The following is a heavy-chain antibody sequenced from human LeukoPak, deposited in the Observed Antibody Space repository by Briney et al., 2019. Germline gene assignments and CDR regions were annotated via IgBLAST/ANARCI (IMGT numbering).Heavy chain of an antibody. D-gene: IGHD3-10*02. CDR1: GGSISSSSYY. J-gene: IGHJ4*02. Sequence: PSETLSLTCAVSGGSISSSSYYWGWIRQPPGKGLEWIGSIYYSGSTYYNPSLKSRVTISVDTSKNQFSLKLSSVTAADTAVYYCARQPLYYYVYDYWGQGTLVTVSS. V-gene: IGHV4-39*01. CDR3: ARQPLYYYVYDY. CDR2: IYYSGST.